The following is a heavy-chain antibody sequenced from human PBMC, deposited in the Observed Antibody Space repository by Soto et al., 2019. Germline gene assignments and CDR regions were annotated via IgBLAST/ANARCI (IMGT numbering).Heavy chain of an antibody. Sequence: EVQLLESGGGLVQPGGSLRLSCAASGFTFSNYAMTWVRQAPGKGLEWLLAISVSGISTFYADSVKGRFTISRDNSKNTLYLQMNRLRAADTAVYYCARDSADCASSSCYGFFGYWGQGTLVTVSS. CDR2: ISVSGIST. J-gene: IGHJ4*02. D-gene: IGHD2-2*01. CDR3: ARDSADCASSSCYGFFGY. V-gene: IGHV3-23*01. CDR1: GFTFSNYA.